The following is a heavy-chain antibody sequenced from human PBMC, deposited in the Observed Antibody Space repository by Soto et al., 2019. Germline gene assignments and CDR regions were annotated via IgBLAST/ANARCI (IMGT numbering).Heavy chain of an antibody. J-gene: IGHJ3*02. CDR3: ARALPETDAFDI. Sequence: PGGSLRLSCAASGFTFSSYDMHWVRQATGKGLEWVSAIGTAGDTYYPGSVKGRFTISRENAKNSLYLQMNSLRAGDTAEYYCARALPETDAFDIWGQGTMVTVSS. CDR1: GFTFSSYD. CDR2: IGTAGDT. V-gene: IGHV3-13*01.